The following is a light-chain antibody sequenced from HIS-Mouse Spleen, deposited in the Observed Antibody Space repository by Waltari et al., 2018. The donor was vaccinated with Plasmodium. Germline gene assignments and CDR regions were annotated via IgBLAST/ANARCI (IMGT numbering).Light chain of an antibody. CDR2: GAS. V-gene: IGKV3-15*01. CDR3: QQYNNWSFT. J-gene: IGKJ3*01. Sequence: EIVMTQSPATLSVSPGERATLSCRASQSVSSNFAWYQQKPGQPPRLRIYGASTRATGIPARFSGSGSGTEFTLTISSLQSEDFAVYYCQQYNNWSFTFGPGTKVDIK. CDR1: QSVSSN.